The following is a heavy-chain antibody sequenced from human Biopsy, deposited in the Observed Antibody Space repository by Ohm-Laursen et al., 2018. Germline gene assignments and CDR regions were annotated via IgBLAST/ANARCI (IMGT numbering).Heavy chain of an antibody. Sequence: SVKVSCKVSGYSLTELSMHWVRQAPGQGLEWMGGFAPENGRIVYSQKFQGRVTMTEDTSTSTAYMEVWRLRSADTAVYYCAADINVWNVNYWGQGTQVIVSS. CDR1: GYSLTELS. J-gene: IGHJ4*02. D-gene: IGHD1-1*01. CDR2: FAPENGRI. CDR3: AADINVWNVNY. V-gene: IGHV1-24*01.